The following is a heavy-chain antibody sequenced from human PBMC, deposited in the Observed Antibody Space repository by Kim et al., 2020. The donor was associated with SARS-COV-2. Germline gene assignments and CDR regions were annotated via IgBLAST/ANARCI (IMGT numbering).Heavy chain of an antibody. J-gene: IGHJ3*02. CDR1: GFTFSTYD. D-gene: IGHD3-10*01. CDR2: IGTPGDT. CDR3: VRGGCFDGSGGFDAFDI. Sequence: GGSLRLSCAASGFTFSTYDMHWVRQPPGKGLEWVSGIGTPGDTYYPGSLKGRFSTSSGNAENDSYLQIRSLIVADTAVYYLVRGGCFDGSGGFDAFDIWG. V-gene: IGHV3-13*04.